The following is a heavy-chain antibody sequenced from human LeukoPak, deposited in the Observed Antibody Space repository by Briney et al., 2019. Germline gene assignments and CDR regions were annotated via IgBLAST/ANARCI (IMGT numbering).Heavy chain of an antibody. J-gene: IGHJ4*02. D-gene: IGHD5-18*01. CDR1: GGSFSGYY. V-gene: IGHV4-34*01. Sequence: PSETLSLTCAVYGGSFSGYYWSWIRQPPGKGLEWIGEINHSGSTNYNPSLKSRVTISVDTSKNQFSLKLSSVTAADTAVYYCARTRGYSYGYRSRFDYWGQGTLVTVSS. CDR3: ARTRGYSYGYRSRFDY. CDR2: INHSGST.